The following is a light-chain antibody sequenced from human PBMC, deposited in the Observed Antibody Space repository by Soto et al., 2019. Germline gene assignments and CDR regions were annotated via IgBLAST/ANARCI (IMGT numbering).Light chain of an antibody. CDR2: GAS. Sequence: IVLTQSPGTLSLSPGERVTLSCRASQSVSSSFAWYQQKHVQAPRLLIYGASSRATGIPDRCSGSGSGTDFTLTISSPEPEDLALYYCQQYVDSPLTFGGGTKVEIK. J-gene: IGKJ4*01. CDR3: QQYVDSPLT. CDR1: QSVSSS. V-gene: IGKV3-20*01.